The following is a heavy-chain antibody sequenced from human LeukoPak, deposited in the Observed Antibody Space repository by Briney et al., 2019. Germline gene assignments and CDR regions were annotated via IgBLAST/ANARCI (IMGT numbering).Heavy chain of an antibody. J-gene: IGHJ4*02. CDR1: GFTFSSYA. V-gene: IGHV3-23*01. CDR3: AKDLGYCSGGSCLALDY. D-gene: IGHD2-15*01. CDR2: ISGSGGST. Sequence: GGSLRLSCAASGFTFSSYAMSWVRQAPGKGLEWVSAISGSGGSTYYADSVKGRFTISRDNSKNTLYLQTNSLRAEDTAVYYCAKDLGYCSGGSCLALDYWGQGTLVTVSS.